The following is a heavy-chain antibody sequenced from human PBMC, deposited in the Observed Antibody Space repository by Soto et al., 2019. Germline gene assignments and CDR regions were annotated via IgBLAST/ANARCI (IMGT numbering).Heavy chain of an antibody. D-gene: IGHD6-19*01. CDR1: GFTFSDYA. CDR2: VSHDGRNT. Sequence: VQLVESGGGVVQPGRSLRLSCAASGFTFSDYAMHWVRQAPGKGLEWVAVVSHDGRNTHYADSVKGRFTISRDSSKNTVSLEMTSLRAEVTVVYYCAKGGLQWLVTSDFNCWGQGALVTVSS. CDR3: AKGGLQWLVTSDFNC. J-gene: IGHJ4*02. V-gene: IGHV3-30*18.